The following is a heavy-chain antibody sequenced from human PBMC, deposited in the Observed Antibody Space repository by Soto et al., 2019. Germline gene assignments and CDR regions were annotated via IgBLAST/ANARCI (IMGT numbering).Heavy chain of an antibody. Sequence: GGSLRLSCAASGFTFSSYAMSWVRQAPGKGLEWVSAISGSGGNTYYADSVKGRFTISRDNSKNTLYLQMNSLRAEDTAVYYCAKLPSRDTPVTIYHIAVAGRDGGNFDYWGQGTLVTVSS. CDR1: GFTFSSYA. V-gene: IGHV3-23*01. CDR3: AKLPSRDTPVTIYHIAVAGRDGGNFDY. J-gene: IGHJ4*02. CDR2: ISGSGGNT. D-gene: IGHD6-19*01.